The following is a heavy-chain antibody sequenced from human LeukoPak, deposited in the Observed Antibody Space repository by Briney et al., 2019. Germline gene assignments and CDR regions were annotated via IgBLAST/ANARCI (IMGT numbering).Heavy chain of an antibody. Sequence: GGSLRLSCAASGFTFDDYAMHWVRQAPGKGLEWVSGISWNSGSIGYADSVKGRFTISRDNAKNSLYLQMNSLRAEDTAVYYCAREESEMATILVYYYYYGMDVWGQGTTVTVSS. J-gene: IGHJ6*02. CDR2: ISWNSGSI. V-gene: IGHV3-9*01. D-gene: IGHD5-24*01. CDR3: AREESEMATILVYYYYYGMDV. CDR1: GFTFDDYA.